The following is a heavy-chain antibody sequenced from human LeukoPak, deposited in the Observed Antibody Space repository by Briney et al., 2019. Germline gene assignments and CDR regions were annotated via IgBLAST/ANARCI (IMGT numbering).Heavy chain of an antibody. V-gene: IGHV3-7*01. CDR1: GFTFSNYW. J-gene: IGHJ4*02. D-gene: IGHD6-19*01. Sequence: GGSLRLSCAASGFTFSNYWMSWVRQAPGKGLEWVANINQDGSQTYYVDSGKGRFTISRDNAKSSLYLQMNSLRAEDTAVYYCARDLRKPTGAGPLDYWGQGILVTVSS. CDR3: ARDLRKPTGAGPLDY. CDR2: INQDGSQT.